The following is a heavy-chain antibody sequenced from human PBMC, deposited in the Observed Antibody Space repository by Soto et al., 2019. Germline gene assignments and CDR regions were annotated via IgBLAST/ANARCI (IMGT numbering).Heavy chain of an antibody. V-gene: IGHV3-23*01. CDR1: GFTFSSYS. D-gene: IGHD4-17*01. CDR3: AKEHLYGDLIRDY. Sequence: LRLSCAASGFTFSSYSMSWVRQAPGKGLEWVSAISGSGGSTYYADSVKGRFTISRDNSKNTLYLQMNSLRAQDTAVYYCAKEHLYGDLIRDYWGQGTLVTVSS. CDR2: ISGSGGST. J-gene: IGHJ4*02.